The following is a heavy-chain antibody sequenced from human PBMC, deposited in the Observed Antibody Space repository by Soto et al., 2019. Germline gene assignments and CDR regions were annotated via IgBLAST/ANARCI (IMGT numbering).Heavy chain of an antibody. V-gene: IGHV2-5*02. J-gene: IGHJ5*02. CDR3: AHAMLYCTGGSCSTWFDT. CDR1: GFSLSTHGVG. Sequence: GPTLVNPTQTLTLTCTFSGFSLSTHGVGVGWVRQPAGKALEWLALIYWDDDKRYSASLNSRLTITKDPSKNQVVLTMTNMDPVDTASYYCAHAMLYCTGGSCSTWFDTWGQGTLVTVSS. D-gene: IGHD2-15*01. CDR2: IYWDDDK.